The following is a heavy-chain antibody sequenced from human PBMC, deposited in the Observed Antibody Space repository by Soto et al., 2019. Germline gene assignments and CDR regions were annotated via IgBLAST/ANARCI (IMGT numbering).Heavy chain of an antibody. CDR3: ARRSDCSGGSCPLRAYWFDP. CDR1: GYSFTSYW. D-gene: IGHD2-15*01. CDR2: IYPGDSDT. J-gene: IGHJ5*02. Sequence: LGESLKISCQASGYSFTSYWIGWVRPMPGKGLEWMGIIYPGDSDTRYSPSFQGQVTISADKSISTAYLQWSSLKASDTAMYYCARRSDCSGGSCPLRAYWFDPWGQGTLVTVSS. V-gene: IGHV5-51*01.